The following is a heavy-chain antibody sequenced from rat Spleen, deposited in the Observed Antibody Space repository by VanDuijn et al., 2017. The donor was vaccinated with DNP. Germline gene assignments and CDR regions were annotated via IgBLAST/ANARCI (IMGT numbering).Heavy chain of an antibody. D-gene: IGHD1-12*01. V-gene: IGHV5-58*01. CDR3: ARGSSSIYWYFDF. Sequence: EVQLVETGGGLVQPGGSLKLSCVASGFTFSNYWMYWIRQAPGKGLEWVASIKTGGGSTYYPDSVKGRFTISRDAAKSSLYLQMNSLKTEDTATYYCARGSSSIYWYFDFWGPGTRVTVSS. CDR2: IKTGGGST. J-gene: IGHJ1*01. CDR1: GFTFSNYW.